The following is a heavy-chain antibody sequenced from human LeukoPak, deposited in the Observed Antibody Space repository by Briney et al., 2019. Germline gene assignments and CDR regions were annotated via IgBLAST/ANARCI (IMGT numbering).Heavy chain of an antibody. CDR2: IWSHGDEI. CDR1: GFTFSNFG. J-gene: IGHJ4*02. V-gene: IGHV3-33*01. Sequence: GGSLRLSCAASGFTFSNFGMHWVRKAPGRGLEWVAVIWSHGDEIHYVDSVKGRFTISRDNFRNTLYLQMNSLRAEDSAVYYCVRGSGGNGYGYWGDSWGQGTLVIVSS. D-gene: IGHD5-12*01. CDR3: VRGSGGNGYGYWGDS.